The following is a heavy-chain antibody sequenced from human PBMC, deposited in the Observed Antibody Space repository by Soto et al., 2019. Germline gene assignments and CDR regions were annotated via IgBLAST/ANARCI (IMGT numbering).Heavy chain of an antibody. J-gene: IGHJ5*02. V-gene: IGHV1-18*01. CDR1: GYTFTSYG. Sequence: QVQLVQSGAEVKKPGASVKVSCKASGYTFTSYGISWVPKAPGQGLEWMGWISAYNGKTNYAQKLQGRVTMTPDTSTSTAYMGLRSLRSDDTAVYYCARDAPTFWSGYWKYNWFDPWGQGTLVTVSS. D-gene: IGHD3-3*01. CDR3: ARDAPTFWSGYWKYNWFDP. CDR2: ISAYNGKT.